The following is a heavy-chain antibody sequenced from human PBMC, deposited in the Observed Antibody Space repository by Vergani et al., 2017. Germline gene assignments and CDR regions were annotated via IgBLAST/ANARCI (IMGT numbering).Heavy chain of an antibody. D-gene: IGHD2-8*02. CDR3: ATGAGPFDI. CDR2: LCPSGST. CDR1: GAPISYWC. Sequence: QVQMQESGPGLVKTSETLSLTCSASGAPISYWCWSWLRQPAGKGLEWIGRLCPSGSTTSKPSLKSRVTMSIETSKNQFSLKLTSVTAADTAVYYCATGAGPFDIWCQGTLVTVSS. V-gene: IGHV4-4*07. J-gene: IGHJ4*02.